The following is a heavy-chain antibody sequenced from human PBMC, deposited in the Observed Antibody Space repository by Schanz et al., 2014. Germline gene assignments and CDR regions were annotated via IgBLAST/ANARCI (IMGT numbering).Heavy chain of an antibody. CDR2: IAGSGAGA. V-gene: IGHV3-23*04. D-gene: IGHD3-9*01. CDR3: TKAVRPEPESIFFQH. CDR1: GFIFSSFT. J-gene: IGHJ1*01. Sequence: EVQLVESGGGLVKPGGSLRLSCASSGFIFSSFTMNWVRQAPGKGLEWVSAIAGSGAGAVYADSVQGRFAIFRDRTTLYLQMSSLRLDDTAVYYCTKAVRPEPESIFFQHWGQGTLVTVSA.